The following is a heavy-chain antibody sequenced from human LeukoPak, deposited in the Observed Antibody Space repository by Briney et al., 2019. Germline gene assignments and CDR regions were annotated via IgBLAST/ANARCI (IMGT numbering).Heavy chain of an antibody. Sequence: ASVKVSCKASGYTFTSYYMHWVRQAPGQGLEWMGIIKPSSGTTTYAQKFQGRVTMTRDTTTSAVYMDLSSLRTEDTAVYYCVRDLSELRDTSVDTFDPWGQGTLVTVSS. CDR3: VRDLSELRDTSVDTFDP. CDR2: IKPSSGTT. V-gene: IGHV1-46*01. J-gene: IGHJ5*02. CDR1: GYTFTSYY. D-gene: IGHD1-26*01.